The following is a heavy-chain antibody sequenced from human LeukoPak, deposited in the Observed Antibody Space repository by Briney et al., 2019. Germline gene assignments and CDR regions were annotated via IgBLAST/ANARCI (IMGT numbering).Heavy chain of an antibody. CDR1: GFNFSKYW. CDR3: AKDPWTYSSSYYFDY. J-gene: IGHJ4*02. D-gene: IGHD6-6*01. V-gene: IGHV3-7*01. Sequence: GGSLRLSCAASGFNFSKYWMTWVRQAPGKGLEWVANIKQDGSEKYYVDSVRGRLTISRDNAKNALYLQMNSLRAEDTAVYYCAKDPWTYSSSYYFDYWGQGTLVTVSS. CDR2: IKQDGSEK.